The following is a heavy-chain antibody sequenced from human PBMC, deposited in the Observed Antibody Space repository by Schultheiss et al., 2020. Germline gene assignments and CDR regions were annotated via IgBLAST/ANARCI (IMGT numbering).Heavy chain of an antibody. CDR3: ARGYYYGSGSYYNVGMDV. Sequence: SQTLSLTCTVSGGSISSGDYYWSWIRQPPGKGLEWIGYIYYSGSTYYNPSLKSRVTISVDTSKNQFSLKLSSVTAADTAVYYCARGYYYGSGSYYNVGMDVWGQGTTVTVSS. J-gene: IGHJ6*02. V-gene: IGHV4-30-4*01. CDR1: GGSISSGDYY. D-gene: IGHD3-10*01. CDR2: IYYSGST.